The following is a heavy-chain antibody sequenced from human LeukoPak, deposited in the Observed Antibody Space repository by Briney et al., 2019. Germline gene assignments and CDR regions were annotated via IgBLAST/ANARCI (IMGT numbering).Heavy chain of an antibody. D-gene: IGHD2/OR15-2a*01. J-gene: IGHJ6*03. CDR3: AREAKGTNFFYYYMDV. CDR1: GGSISSSAW. CDR2: INDRGPI. Sequence: SETLSLTCAVLGGSISSSAWWTWVRQSPGKGLEWVGEINDRGPINYNPSLQRRVSITVDKSKNEFSLILNSVTDADTALYYCAREAKGTNFFYYYMDVWGKGTTVTVSS. V-gene: IGHV4-4*02.